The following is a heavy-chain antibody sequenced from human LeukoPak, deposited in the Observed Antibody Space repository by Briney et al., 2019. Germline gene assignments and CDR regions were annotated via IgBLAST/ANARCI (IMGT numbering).Heavy chain of an antibody. CDR2: IKQDGSEK. D-gene: IGHD3-22*01. CDR1: GFTFSSYW. J-gene: IGHJ4*02. CDR3: ARVLTTYYYDSSGYYDY. V-gene: IGHV3-7*01. Sequence: PGGSLRLSCAASGFTFSSYWMSWVRQAPGKGLEWVANIKQDGSEKYYVDSVKGRFTISRHNAKNSLYLQMNSLRAEDTAVYYCARVLTTYYYDSSGYYDYWGQGTLVTVSS.